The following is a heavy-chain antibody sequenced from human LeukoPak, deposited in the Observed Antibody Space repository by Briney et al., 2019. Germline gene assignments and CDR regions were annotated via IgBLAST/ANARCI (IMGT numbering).Heavy chain of an antibody. CDR3: ARDRASRSWFDP. CDR2: IYHSGST. J-gene: IGHJ5*02. D-gene: IGHD3-10*01. Sequence: GXXSXTCXVSGGSISSSNWWSWVRQPPGKGLEWIGEIYHSGSTNYNPSLKSRVSISVDKSKNQFSLKLSSVTAADTAVYYCARDRASRSWFDPWGQGTLVTVSS. V-gene: IGHV4-4*02. CDR1: GGSISSSNW.